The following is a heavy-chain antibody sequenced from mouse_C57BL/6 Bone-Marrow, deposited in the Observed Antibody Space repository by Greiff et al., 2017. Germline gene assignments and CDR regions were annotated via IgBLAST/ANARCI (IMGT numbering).Heavy chain of an antibody. CDR3: ARPGYYGSSPFDY. V-gene: IGHV5-17*01. CDR2: ISSGSSTI. Sequence: EVQLVESGGGLVKPGGSLKLSCAASGFTFSDYGMHWVRQAPEKGLEWVAYISSGSSTIYYPDTVKGRFTISRDNAKNTLFLQMTSLRSEDTAMYCCARPGYYGSSPFDYWGQGTTLTVSS. J-gene: IGHJ2*01. CDR1: GFTFSDYG. D-gene: IGHD1-1*01.